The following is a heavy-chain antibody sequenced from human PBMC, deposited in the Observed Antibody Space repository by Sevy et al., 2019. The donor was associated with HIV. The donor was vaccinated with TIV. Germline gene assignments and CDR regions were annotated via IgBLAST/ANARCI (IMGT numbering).Heavy chain of an antibody. CDR2: ISYDGINK. D-gene: IGHD2-15*01. J-gene: IGHJ4*02. CDR1: GFIFNTYA. CDR3: ASTGYRTGGSCFSPFGY. Sequence: GGSLRLSCAASGFIFNTYAMHWVRQAPGKGLEWVAVISYDGINKYYADSVKGRFTISRDNSRNTLDLQMNSLRSEDTALYYCASTGYRTGGSCFSPFGYWGQGTLVTVSS. V-gene: IGHV3-30-3*01.